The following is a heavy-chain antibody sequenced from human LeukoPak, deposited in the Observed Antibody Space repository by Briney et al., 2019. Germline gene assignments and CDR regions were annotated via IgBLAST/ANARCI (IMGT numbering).Heavy chain of an antibody. Sequence: GGSLRLSCAASGFTFRSYAMSWVRQAPGKGLEWVSGISGSGGSTYYADSVKGRFTISRGNSKNTLYLQMNSLRAEDTAVYYCAKPQGDFWSGYYRRWGQGTLVTVSS. D-gene: IGHD3-3*01. CDR3: AKPQGDFWSGYYRR. CDR1: GFTFRSYA. V-gene: IGHV3-23*01. J-gene: IGHJ4*02. CDR2: ISGSGGST.